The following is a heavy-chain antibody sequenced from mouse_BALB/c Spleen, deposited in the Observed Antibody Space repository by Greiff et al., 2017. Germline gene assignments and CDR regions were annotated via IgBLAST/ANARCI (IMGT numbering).Heavy chain of an antibody. CDR2: IDPANGNT. Sequence: VHVKQSGAELVKPGASVKLSCTASGFNIKDTYMHWVKQRPEQGLEWIGRIDPANGNTKYDPKFQGKATITADTSSNTAYLQLSSLTSEDTAVYYCARDSYYFDYWGQGTTLTVSS. J-gene: IGHJ2*01. CDR1: GFNIKDTY. CDR3: ARDSYYFDY. V-gene: IGHV14-3*02.